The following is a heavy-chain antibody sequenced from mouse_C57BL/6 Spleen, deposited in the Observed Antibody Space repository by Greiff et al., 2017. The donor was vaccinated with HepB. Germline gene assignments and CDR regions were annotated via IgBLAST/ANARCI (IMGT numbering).Heavy chain of an antibody. CDR3: ASEPFITTVPFDY. CDR2: IHPNSGST. CDR1: GYTFTSYW. V-gene: IGHV1-64*01. D-gene: IGHD1-1*01. Sequence: VQLQQPGAELVKPGASVKLSCKASGYTFTSYWMHWVKQRPGQGLEWIGMIHPNSGSTNYNEKFKSKATLTVDKSSSTAYMQLSSLTSEDSAVYYCASEPFITTVPFDYWGQGTTLTVSS. J-gene: IGHJ2*01.